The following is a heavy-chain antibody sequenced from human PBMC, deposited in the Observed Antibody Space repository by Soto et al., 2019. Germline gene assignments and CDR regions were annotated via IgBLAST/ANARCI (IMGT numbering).Heavy chain of an antibody. CDR1: GGSISSYY. V-gene: IGHV4-59*08. Sequence: SETLSLTCTVSGGSISSYYWSWIRQPPGKGLEWIGYIYYSGSTNYNPSLKSRVTISVDTSKNQFSLKLSSVTAADTAVYYCASHMTTVTGGEIDYWGQGTLVTVSS. CDR2: IYYSGST. J-gene: IGHJ4*02. CDR3: ASHMTTVTGGEIDY. D-gene: IGHD4-17*01.